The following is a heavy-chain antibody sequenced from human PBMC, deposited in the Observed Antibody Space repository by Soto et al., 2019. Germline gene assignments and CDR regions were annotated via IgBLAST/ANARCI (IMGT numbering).Heavy chain of an antibody. J-gene: IGHJ4*02. CDR1: GGSISSSNYY. CDR2: IYYDGNT. V-gene: IGHV4-39*01. Sequence: QLHLQESGPGLVKPSETLSLTCTVSGGSISSSNYYWGWIRQPPGKGLESIGNIYYDGNTYFNPSLKSRVTISVDTSKNQFSLRLSSVTAADTAVYFCARLRSGPDNGWYWAFDYWGQGTLVTVSS. D-gene: IGHD6-19*01. CDR3: ARLRSGPDNGWYWAFDY.